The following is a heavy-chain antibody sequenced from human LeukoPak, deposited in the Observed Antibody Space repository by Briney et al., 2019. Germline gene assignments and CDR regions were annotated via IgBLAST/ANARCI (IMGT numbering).Heavy chain of an antibody. Sequence: PSETLSLTCAISGGSISSGGYSWSWIRQPPGKGLEWIGYIYHSGSTYYNPSLKSRVTISVDRSKNQFSLKLSSVPAADTAVYYCARSTYYDFWSGYYGGWFDPWGQGTLVTVSS. J-gene: IGHJ5*02. CDR1: GGSISSGGYS. CDR3: ARSTYYDFWSGYYGGWFDP. V-gene: IGHV4-30-2*01. D-gene: IGHD3-3*01. CDR2: IYHSGST.